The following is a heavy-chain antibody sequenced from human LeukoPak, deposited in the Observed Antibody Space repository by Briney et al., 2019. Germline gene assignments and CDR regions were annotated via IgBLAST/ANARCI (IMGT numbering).Heavy chain of an antibody. CDR2: INPSGGRT. Sequence: GASVKVSCKASGYTFTSYYIHWVRQAPGQGLEWMGLINPSGGRTNYAQKFQGRVTMTRDTSTSTVYMELSSLRSEDTAVYYCARKGAAAGTYDYWGQGTLVTVSS. J-gene: IGHJ4*02. D-gene: IGHD6-13*01. V-gene: IGHV1-46*01. CDR1: GYTFTSYY. CDR3: ARKGAAAGTYDY.